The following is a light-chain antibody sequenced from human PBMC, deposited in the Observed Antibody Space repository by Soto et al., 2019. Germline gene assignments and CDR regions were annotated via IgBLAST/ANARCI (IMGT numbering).Light chain of an antibody. CDR1: SSDVGGYDY. Sequence: QSALTPPASVSGSPGQSITISCTGTSSDVGGYDYVSWYQQHPDKAPKVVIFEVSNRPSGVSNRFSGSKSGNTASLTISGLQAEDEADYFCGSPSSSTPLPFVFGTGTKVTVL. J-gene: IGLJ1*01. CDR2: EVS. V-gene: IGLV2-14*01. CDR3: GSPSSSTPLPFV.